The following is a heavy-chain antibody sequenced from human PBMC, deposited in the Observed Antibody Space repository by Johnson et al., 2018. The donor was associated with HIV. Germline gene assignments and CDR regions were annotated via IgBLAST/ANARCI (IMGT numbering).Heavy chain of an antibody. V-gene: IGHV3-66*01. CDR1: GFTVSSNS. J-gene: IGHJ3*02. D-gene: IGHD2-2*01. CDR2: FYRGGST. Sequence: VQLVEFGGGVVQPGRSLRLSCAASGFTVSSNSMTWVRQAPGKGLEWVSLFYRGGSTYYADSVKGRFTISRDNSKNTLYLQMNSLRAEDTAVYYCARSGYCTTSSCTDDAFDIWGQGTMVTVSS. CDR3: ARSGYCTTSSCTDDAFDI.